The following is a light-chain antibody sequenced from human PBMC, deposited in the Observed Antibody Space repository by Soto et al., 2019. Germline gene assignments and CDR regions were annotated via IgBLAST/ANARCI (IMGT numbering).Light chain of an antibody. CDR1: QSVSSN. Sequence: IVMTQSPATLSVSPGERATLSCRASQSVSSNLAWYQQKPGQAPRLLIYGASTRATGIPARFSGSVSGTDCTLTISSLETEDGSVYYCQQRSNWPPTFGQGTKVDI. J-gene: IGKJ1*01. CDR3: QQRSNWPPT. CDR2: GAS. V-gene: IGKV3-15*01.